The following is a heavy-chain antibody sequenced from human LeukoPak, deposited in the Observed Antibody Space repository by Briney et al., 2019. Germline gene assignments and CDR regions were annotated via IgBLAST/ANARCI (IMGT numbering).Heavy chain of an antibody. D-gene: IGHD6-13*01. J-gene: IGHJ4*02. V-gene: IGHV3-74*01. Sequence: GGSLRLSCSASGFTFSTYWMHWVRQAPGKGLVWVSRINVDGSSTFYADSAKGRFTISRDNAKQTLYLQMNRLRAEDPAVYFCAQVAAAGTKGFWDYWGQGTLVTVSS. CDR3: AQVAAAGTKGFWDY. CDR1: GFTFSTYW. CDR2: INVDGSST.